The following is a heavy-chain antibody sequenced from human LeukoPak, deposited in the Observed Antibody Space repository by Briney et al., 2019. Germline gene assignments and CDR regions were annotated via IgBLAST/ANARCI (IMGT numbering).Heavy chain of an antibody. CDR3: AKGAYDYIEMGYFDY. Sequence: AGGSLRLSCAVSGFPFSDFAMSWVRQAPGKGLEWVSLIIASSGSTFYADSVKGRFTISRDISRNTLYLQMNSLRAEDTAVYYCAKGAYDYIEMGYFDYWGQGTLVTVSS. J-gene: IGHJ4*02. CDR2: IIASSGST. V-gene: IGHV3-23*01. CDR1: GFPFSDFA. D-gene: IGHD5-12*01.